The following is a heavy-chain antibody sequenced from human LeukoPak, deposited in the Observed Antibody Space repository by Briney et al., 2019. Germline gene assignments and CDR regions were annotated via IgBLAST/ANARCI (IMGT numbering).Heavy chain of an antibody. V-gene: IGHV3-48*03. Sequence: PGGSLRLSCAASGFTFSSYEMNWVRQAPGKGLEGVSYISNSGNTIYYADSVKGRFTISRDNAKNSLYLQMNSLRAEDTAVYYCARRSRGTGSWYYFDYWGQGTLVTVSS. J-gene: IGHJ4*02. CDR3: ARRSRGTGSWYYFDY. CDR1: GFTFSSYE. CDR2: ISNSGNTI. D-gene: IGHD3-10*01.